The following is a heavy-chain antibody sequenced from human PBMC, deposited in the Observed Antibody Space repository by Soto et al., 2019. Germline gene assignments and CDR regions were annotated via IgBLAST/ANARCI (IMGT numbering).Heavy chain of an antibody. V-gene: IGHV3-30-3*01. D-gene: IGHD5-12*01. CDR1: GFTFSSYA. J-gene: IGHJ4*02. CDR2: ISYDGSNK. CDR3: ARSPIVATITRFDY. Sequence: SLILSCAASGFTFSSYAMHWVRQAPGKGLEWVAVISYDGSNKYYADSVKGRFTISRDNSKNTLYLQMNSLRAEDTAVYYCARSPIVATITRFDYWGQGTLVTVSS.